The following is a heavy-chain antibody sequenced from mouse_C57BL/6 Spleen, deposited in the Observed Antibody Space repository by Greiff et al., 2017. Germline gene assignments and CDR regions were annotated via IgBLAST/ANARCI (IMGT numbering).Heavy chain of an antibody. Sequence: EVKVVESGEGLVKPGGSLKLSCAASGFTFSSYAMSWVRQTPEKRLEWVAYISSGGDYIYYADTVKGRFTISRDNARNTLYLQMSSLKSEDTAMYYCTIIYDGYDGFAYWGQGTLVTVSA. CDR3: TIIYDGYDGFAY. V-gene: IGHV5-9-1*02. CDR1: GFTFSSYA. CDR2: ISSGGDYI. J-gene: IGHJ3*01. D-gene: IGHD2-2*01.